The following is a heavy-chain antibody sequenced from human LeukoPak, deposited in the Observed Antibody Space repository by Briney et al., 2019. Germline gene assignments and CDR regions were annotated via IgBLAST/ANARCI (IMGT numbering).Heavy chain of an antibody. CDR2: INPNGGGT. Sequence: ASVKVSCQASGYTFTGFYVHWVRQAPGQGREWMGWINPNGGGTNYAQKFQGRVTMTRDTSISTAYMELSRLRSDDTAVYFCASFLAVATNAFDVWGQGTMVTVSS. CDR3: ASFLAVATNAFDV. CDR1: GYTFTGFY. J-gene: IGHJ3*01. V-gene: IGHV1-2*02. D-gene: IGHD6-19*01.